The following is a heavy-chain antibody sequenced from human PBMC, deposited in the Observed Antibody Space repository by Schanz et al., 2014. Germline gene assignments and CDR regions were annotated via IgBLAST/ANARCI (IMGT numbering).Heavy chain of an antibody. Sequence: QVQLVQSGGEMKKPGASVKVSCKASGYTFTDYGLSWVRQAPGQGLEWLGWIRPDNGHTTYSQKVRDRVIFTTDTSANTAYMELRSLRYDDTAVYYCARDHVATTDYDYFFYYLDVWATGITVIVSS. D-gene: IGHD1-1*01. CDR2: IRPDNGHT. CDR1: GYTFTDYG. J-gene: IGHJ6*03. CDR3: ARDHVATTDYDYFFYYLDV. V-gene: IGHV1-18*01.